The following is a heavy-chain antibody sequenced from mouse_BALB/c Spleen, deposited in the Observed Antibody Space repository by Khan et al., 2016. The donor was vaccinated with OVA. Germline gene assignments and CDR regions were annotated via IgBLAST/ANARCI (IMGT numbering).Heavy chain of an antibody. D-gene: IGHD1-1*01. J-gene: IGHJ2*01. Sequence: QVQLKESGPELVRPGVSVKISCKGSGYTFTDYTMHWVKQSHAKSLEWIGIISIYYGNADYNQKFKGKATMTVDKSSSTAYMELARLTSEDSAIYYCAIGDGVLRAHFDYWGQGTTLTVSS. CDR1: GYTFTDYT. CDR3: AIGDGVLRAHFDY. CDR2: ISIYYGNA. V-gene: IGHV1S137*01.